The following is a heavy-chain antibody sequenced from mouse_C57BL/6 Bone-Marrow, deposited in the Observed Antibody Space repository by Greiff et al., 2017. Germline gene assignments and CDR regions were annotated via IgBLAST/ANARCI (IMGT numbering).Heavy chain of an antibody. V-gene: IGHV1-80*01. D-gene: IGHD4-1*01. J-gene: IGHJ2*01. Sequence: QVQLQQSGAELVKPGASVKISCKVSGYAFSTYWMNWVKQRPGKGLEWIGQIYPGDGDTNYNGKFTGKATLTVDKSSSTAYMLLSCLTSVDSAVYCCARDWDYCDYWGQGTTLTVSS. CDR1: GYAFSTYW. CDR2: IYPGDGDT. CDR3: ARDWDYCDY.